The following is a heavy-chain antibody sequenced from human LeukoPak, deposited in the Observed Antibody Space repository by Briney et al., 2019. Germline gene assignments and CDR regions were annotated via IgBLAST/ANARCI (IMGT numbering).Heavy chain of an antibody. CDR2: INSDGGTT. Sequence: PGGSLRLSCAASGFSFSVYEMDWVRQAPGKGLVWVSRINSDGGTTSYADSVEGRFIISRDNAKNTLYLEMNSLRAEDTAVYYCAREGFFDCWGRGTLVTVSS. CDR1: GFSFSVYE. V-gene: IGHV3-74*01. CDR3: AREGFFDC. J-gene: IGHJ4*02.